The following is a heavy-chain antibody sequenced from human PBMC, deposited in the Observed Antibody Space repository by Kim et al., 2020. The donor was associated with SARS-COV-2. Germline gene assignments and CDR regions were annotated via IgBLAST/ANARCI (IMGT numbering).Heavy chain of an antibody. Sequence: GESLKISCKGSGYSFTSYWIGWVRQMPGKGLEWMGIIYPGDSDTRYSPSFQGQVTISADKSISTAYLQWSSLKASDTAMYYCARPYYDSSGYYYFFDYWGQGTLVTVSS. CDR2: IYPGDSDT. V-gene: IGHV5-51*01. CDR3: ARPYYDSSGYYYFFDY. D-gene: IGHD3-22*01. J-gene: IGHJ4*02. CDR1: GYSFTSYW.